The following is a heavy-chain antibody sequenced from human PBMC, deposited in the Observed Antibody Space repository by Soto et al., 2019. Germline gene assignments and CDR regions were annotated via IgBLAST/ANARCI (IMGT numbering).Heavy chain of an antibody. CDR2: IYHSGST. J-gene: IGHJ4*02. CDR3: ARGTTYYYDSSGYSRLFDY. V-gene: IGHV4-30-2*01. D-gene: IGHD3-22*01. CDR1: CGSISSGGYS. Sequence: SETLSLTCAVSCGSISSGGYSWSWIRQPPGKGPEWIGYIYHSGSTYYNPSLKSRVTISVDRSKNQFSLKLSSVTAADTAVYYCARGTTYYYDSSGYSRLFDYWGQGTLVTVSS.